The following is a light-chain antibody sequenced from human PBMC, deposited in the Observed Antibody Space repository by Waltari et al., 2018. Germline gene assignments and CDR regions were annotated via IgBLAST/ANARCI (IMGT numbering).Light chain of an antibody. CDR3: SSSSITTVVV. J-gene: IGLJ2*01. V-gene: IGLV2-14*01. Sequence: QSALTQPASVSGSPGQSISVSCSGTSSDIGNYTYVSWYQQHPGKAPKLMIYDVNKRPSGVSDRFSGSKSANTASLTISGLRTEDEALYFCSSSSITTVVVFGGGTKLTVL. CDR1: SSDIGNYTY. CDR2: DVN.